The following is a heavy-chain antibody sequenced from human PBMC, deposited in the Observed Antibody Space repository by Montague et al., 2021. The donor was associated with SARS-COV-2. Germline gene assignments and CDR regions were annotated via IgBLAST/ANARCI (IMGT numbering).Heavy chain of an antibody. J-gene: IGHJ6*03. Sequence: SETLSLTCAVYGGSFSGCYWSWIRQPPGKGLEWIGEINHSGSTNXNPSLKSRVTISVDTSKNQFSLKLSSVTAADTAVYYCARARQDVVVPALGIGAYYYYYMDVWGKGTTVTVSS. CDR1: GGSFSGCY. CDR2: INHSGST. V-gene: IGHV4-34*01. D-gene: IGHD2-2*01. CDR3: ARARQDVVVPALGIGAYYYYYMDV.